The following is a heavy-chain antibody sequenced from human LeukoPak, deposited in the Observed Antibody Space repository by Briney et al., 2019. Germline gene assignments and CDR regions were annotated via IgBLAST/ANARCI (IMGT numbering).Heavy chain of an antibody. J-gene: IGHJ4*02. V-gene: IGHV4-34*01. CDR1: GGSFSGYY. CDR3: ARGLDYYGSGPYYFDY. Sequence: PSETLSLTCAVYGGSFSGYYWSWIRQPPGKGLEWIGEINHSGSTNYNPSLKSRVTISVDTSKNQFSLKLSSVTAADTAVYYCARGLDYYGSGPYYFDYWGQGTLVTVSS. CDR2: INHSGST. D-gene: IGHD3-10*01.